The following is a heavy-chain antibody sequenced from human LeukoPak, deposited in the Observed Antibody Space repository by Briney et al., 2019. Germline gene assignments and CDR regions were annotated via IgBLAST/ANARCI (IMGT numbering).Heavy chain of an antibody. CDR2: ISWNSGSI. V-gene: IGHV3-9*01. J-gene: IGHJ4*02. CDR1: GFTFDDYA. Sequence: PGGSLRLSCAASGFTFDDYAMHWVRQAPGKGLEWVSGISWNSGSIGYADSVKGRFTISRDNAKNSLYLQMNSLRAEDTALYYCAKDLEADYSNYSPFLDYWGQGTLVTVSS. D-gene: IGHD4-11*01. CDR3: AKDLEADYSNYSPFLDY.